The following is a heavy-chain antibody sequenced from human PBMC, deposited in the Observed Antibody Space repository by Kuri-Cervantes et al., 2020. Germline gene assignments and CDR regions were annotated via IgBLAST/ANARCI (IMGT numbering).Heavy chain of an antibody. J-gene: IGHJ4*02. CDR2: FDPEDGET. D-gene: IGHD5-24*01. CDR3: ARRGKRWLQFYNDY. V-gene: IGHV1-24*01. Sequence: ASVKVSCKVSGYTLTELSMHWVRQAPGKGLEWMGGFDPEDGETIYAQKLQGRVTMTTDTSTSTAYMELRSLRSDDTAVYYCARRGKRWLQFYNDYWGQGTLVTVSS. CDR1: GYTLTELS.